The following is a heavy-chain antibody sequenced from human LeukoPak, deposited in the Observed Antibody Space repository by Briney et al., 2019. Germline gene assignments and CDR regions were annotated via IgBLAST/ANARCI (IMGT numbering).Heavy chain of an antibody. CDR1: GGSISSSSYY. V-gene: IGHV4-39*01. CDR2: IYYSGST. Sequence: PSETLSLTCTVSGGSISSSSYYWGWIRQPPGKGLEWIGSIYYSGSTYYNPSLKSRVTISVDTSKSQFSLKLSSVTAADTAVYYCARQLYCSGGSCSSWGQGTLVTVSS. CDR3: ARQLYCSGGSCSS. D-gene: IGHD2-15*01. J-gene: IGHJ5*02.